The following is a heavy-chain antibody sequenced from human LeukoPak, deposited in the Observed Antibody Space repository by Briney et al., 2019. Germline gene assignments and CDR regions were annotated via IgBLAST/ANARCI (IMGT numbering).Heavy chain of an antibody. Sequence: PGGSLKLSCAASGFTFSGSAMHWVRQASGKGLEWVGRIRSKANSYATAYAASVKGRFTISRDDSKNTAYLQMNSLKTEDTAVYYCTSRDTAMVNFDYWGQGTLVTVSS. J-gene: IGHJ4*02. CDR2: IRSKANSYAT. D-gene: IGHD5-18*01. CDR1: GFTFSGSA. CDR3: TSRDTAMVNFDY. V-gene: IGHV3-73*01.